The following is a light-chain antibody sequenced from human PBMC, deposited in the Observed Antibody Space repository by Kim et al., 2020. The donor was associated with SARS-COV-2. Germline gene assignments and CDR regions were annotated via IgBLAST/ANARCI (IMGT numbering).Light chain of an antibody. CDR3: QQHNDYWT. CDR1: RSINNW. Sequence: DIQMPQTPSTLSVSVGDRVTITCRASRSINNWLAWYQQKPGKAPKLLIYAASTLESGVPPRFSGSGSGTEFTLTISSLQPNDFAPYYCQQHNDYWTFGQGTKVEIK. J-gene: IGKJ1*01. CDR2: AAS. V-gene: IGKV1-5*01.